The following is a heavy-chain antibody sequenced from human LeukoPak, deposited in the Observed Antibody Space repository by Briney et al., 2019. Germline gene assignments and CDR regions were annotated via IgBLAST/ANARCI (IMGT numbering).Heavy chain of an antibody. CDR1: GFTFDDYA. D-gene: IGHD5-24*01. CDR3: VTKWRWLQF. CDR2: ISWNSISI. Sequence: GRSLRLSCAASGFTFDDYAMHWVRQAPGKGLEWVSGISWNSISIAYADSVKGRFTISRDNAKNSLYLQMNSLRAEDTAVYYCVTKWRWLQFWGQGTLVTVSS. V-gene: IGHV3-9*01. J-gene: IGHJ4*02.